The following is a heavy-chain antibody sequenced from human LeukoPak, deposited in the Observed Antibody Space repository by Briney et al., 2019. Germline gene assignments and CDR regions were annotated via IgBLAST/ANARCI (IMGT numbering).Heavy chain of an antibody. J-gene: IGHJ4*02. Sequence: SQTLSLTCAVSGGSISSGGYSWSWIRQPPGKGLEWIGYIYHSGSTYYNPSLKSRVTISVDRSKNQFSLKLSSVTAADTAVYYCAREGIAAAGTSDWGQGTLVTVSS. CDR2: IYHSGST. CDR1: GGSISSGGYS. CDR3: AREGIAAAGTSD. D-gene: IGHD6-13*01. V-gene: IGHV4-30-2*01.